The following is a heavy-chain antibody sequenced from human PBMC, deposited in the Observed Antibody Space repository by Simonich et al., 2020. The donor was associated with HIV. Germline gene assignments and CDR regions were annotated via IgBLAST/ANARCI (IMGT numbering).Heavy chain of an antibody. CDR2: ISHRGRT. Sequence: QVQLQQWGAGLLKPSETLSLTCAVYGGSFSGYYWSWIRQSPGKGLEWIGEISHRGRTNYSPSLKSRVPISVDTSKNQFSLKLNSVTAADTTVYYCARRTTAYFSFWGGFYFDYWGQGTLVTVSS. CDR1: GGSFSGYY. J-gene: IGHJ4*02. V-gene: IGHV4-34*02. D-gene: IGHD3-3*01. CDR3: ARRTTAYFSFWGGFYFDY.